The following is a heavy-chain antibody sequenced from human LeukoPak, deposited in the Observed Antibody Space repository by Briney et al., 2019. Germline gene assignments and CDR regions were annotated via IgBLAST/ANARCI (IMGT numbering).Heavy chain of an antibody. Sequence: GASVKVSCKASGYTFTSYGISWVRQAPGQGLEWMGWISAYNGNTDYAQKLQGRVTMTTDTSTSTAYMELRSLRSDDTAVYYCARVGYSGYDSGIYWDWGQGTLVTVSS. D-gene: IGHD5-12*01. V-gene: IGHV1-18*01. CDR3: ARVGYSGYDSGIYWD. CDR2: ISAYNGNT. J-gene: IGHJ4*02. CDR1: GYTFTSYG.